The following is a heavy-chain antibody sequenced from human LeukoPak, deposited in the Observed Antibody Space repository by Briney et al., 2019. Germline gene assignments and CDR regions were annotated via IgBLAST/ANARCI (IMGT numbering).Heavy chain of an antibody. Sequence: GGSLRLSCTASGFTFGDYAMSWVRQAPGKGLEWVGFIRSKVYGGTAEYAASVKGRFTISRDDSKSIAYLQVNSLKTEDTAVYYCTGSFGELSFFAHWGQGTLVTVSS. J-gene: IGHJ4*02. V-gene: IGHV3-49*04. D-gene: IGHD3-10*01. CDR3: TGSFGELSFFAH. CDR2: IRSKVYGGTA. CDR1: GFTFGDYA.